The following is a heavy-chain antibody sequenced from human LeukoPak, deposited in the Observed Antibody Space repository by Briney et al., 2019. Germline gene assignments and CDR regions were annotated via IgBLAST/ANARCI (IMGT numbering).Heavy chain of an antibody. Sequence: GASVKVSCKASGYTFTSYDINWVRQATGQGLEWMGWMNPNSGNTGYAQKFQGRVPMTRTPSISTAYMELSSLRSEDTAVYYCARAPSSSSSKRQNNNWFDPWGQGTLVTVSS. V-gene: IGHV1-8*01. CDR2: MNPNSGNT. CDR1: GYTFTSYD. CDR3: ARAPSSSSSKRQNNNWFDP. D-gene: IGHD6-6*01. J-gene: IGHJ5*02.